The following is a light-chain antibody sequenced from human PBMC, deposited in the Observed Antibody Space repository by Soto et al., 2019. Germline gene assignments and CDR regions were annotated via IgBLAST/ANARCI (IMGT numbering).Light chain of an antibody. CDR1: QDISNY. J-gene: IGKJ2*01. V-gene: IGKV1-27*01. CDR3: QKYNSAPKT. Sequence: DIQMTQSPSSLSASVGDRVTITCRASQDISNYLSWYQQKPGEVPKLLIYAASTLQKGVQSRFSGGGSGTLFNLAISSLQPDDVATYCCQKYNSAPKTFGRGTRLEIK. CDR2: AAS.